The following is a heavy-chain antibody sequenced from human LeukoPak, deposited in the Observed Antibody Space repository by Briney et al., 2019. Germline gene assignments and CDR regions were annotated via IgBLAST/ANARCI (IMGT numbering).Heavy chain of an antibody. CDR2: VFHSGNT. J-gene: IGHJ4*02. D-gene: IGHD3-3*02. Sequence: PSGTLSLTYAVSGDSISSHNWWSWVRQAPGKGLEWIGEVFHSGNTNYNPSLESRVTISVDKSKNHLSLKLNSVTAADTAVYFCARGPAIFYYLDYWGQGALVIVSS. CDR3: ARGPAIFYYLDY. CDR1: GDSISSHNW. V-gene: IGHV4-4*02.